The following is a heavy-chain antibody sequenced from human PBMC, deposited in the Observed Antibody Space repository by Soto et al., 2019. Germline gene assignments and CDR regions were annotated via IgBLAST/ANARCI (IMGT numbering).Heavy chain of an antibody. D-gene: IGHD2-21*02. V-gene: IGHV1-69*08. CDR3: ARRRYCGYDCYQKNYYGMDV. Sequence: QVQLVQSGAEVKKPGSSVKVSCRASGDTFSSYTVNWVRQAPGRGLEWRGRIIPVLVTTDYAQTFKGRVTITADKSINIVYRELSSLRSEDRAVYYCARRRYCGYDCYQKNYYGMDVWGPGTTGTVAS. CDR1: GDTFSSYT. CDR2: IIPVLVTT. J-gene: IGHJ6*02.